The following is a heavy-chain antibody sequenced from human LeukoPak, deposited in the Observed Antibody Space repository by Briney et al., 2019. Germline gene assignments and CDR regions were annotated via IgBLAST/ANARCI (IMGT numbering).Heavy chain of an antibody. CDR1: GYTFTDYY. D-gene: IGHD6-6*01. Sequence: GASVKVSCKASGYTFTDYYIHWVRQAPGQGLEWMGIINPSGGSTSYAQKFQGRVTMTRDMSTSTVYMELSSLRSEDTAVYYCARDSSSDEGPFDYWGQGTLVTVSS. J-gene: IGHJ4*02. CDR3: ARDSSSDEGPFDY. CDR2: INPSGGST. V-gene: IGHV1-46*01.